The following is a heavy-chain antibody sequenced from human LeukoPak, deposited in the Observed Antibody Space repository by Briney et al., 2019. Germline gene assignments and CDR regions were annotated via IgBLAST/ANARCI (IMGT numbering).Heavy chain of an antibody. CDR1: GFTFSSYW. CDR3: AREIDYYDSSGYFLFGRHDAFDI. J-gene: IGHJ3*02. CDR2: INSDGSST. V-gene: IGHV3-74*01. D-gene: IGHD3-22*01. Sequence: GGSLRLSCAASGFTFSSYWMHWVRQAPGKGLVWVSRINSDGSSTSYADSVKGRFTISRDNAKNTLYLQMNSLRAEDTAVYYCAREIDYYDSSGYFLFGRHDAFDIWGQGTMVTVSS.